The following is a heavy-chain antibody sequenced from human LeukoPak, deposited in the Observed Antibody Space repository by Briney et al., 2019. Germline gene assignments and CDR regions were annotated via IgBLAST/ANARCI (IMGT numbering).Heavy chain of an antibody. CDR3: ARVRFSSGWYIAFDM. J-gene: IGHJ3*02. V-gene: IGHV1-18*01. CDR1: GYTFTSYG. Sequence: GASVKVSCKASGYTFTSYGISWVRQAPGQGLEWMGWISAYNANTNYAQKLQGRVTMTTDTSTSTAYMELSSLRSEDTAVYYCARVRFSSGWYIAFDMWGQGTMVTVSS. CDR2: ISAYNANT. D-gene: IGHD6-19*01.